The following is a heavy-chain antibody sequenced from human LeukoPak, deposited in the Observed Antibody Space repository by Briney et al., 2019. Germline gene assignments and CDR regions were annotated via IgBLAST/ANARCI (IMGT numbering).Heavy chain of an antibody. CDR3: ARDVGDGEPSLDY. CDR1: GGSISSYY. Sequence: SETLSLTCTVSGGSISSYYWSWIRQPPGKGVEWIGYIYYSGSTNYNPSLKSRVTISVDTSKNQFSLKLSSVTAADTAVYYCARDVGDGEPSLDYWGQGTLVTVSS. V-gene: IGHV4-59*01. D-gene: IGHD1-26*01. CDR2: IYYSGST. J-gene: IGHJ4*02.